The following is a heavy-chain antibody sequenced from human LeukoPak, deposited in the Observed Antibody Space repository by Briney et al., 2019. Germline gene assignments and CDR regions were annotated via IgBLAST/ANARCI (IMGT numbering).Heavy chain of an antibody. J-gene: IGHJ4*02. CDR2: IKSDGSDK. D-gene: IGHD3-22*01. Sequence: GGSLRLSCVASGFSFGSYWMSWARQAPGKGLEWVANIKSDGSDKHYVDSVKGRFTISRDNAKNSLYLQMNSLTAEDTAVYYCASTVRLDYWGQGTLVTVSS. V-gene: IGHV3-7*05. CDR1: GFSFGSYW. CDR3: ASTVRLDY.